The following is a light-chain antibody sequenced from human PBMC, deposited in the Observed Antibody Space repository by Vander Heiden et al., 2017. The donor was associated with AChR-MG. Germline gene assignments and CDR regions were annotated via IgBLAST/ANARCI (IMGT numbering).Light chain of an antibody. V-gene: IGLV2-14*03. Sequence: QSALPQPASVSRSPGQSITISCTGTSSDVGGYNYVSWYQQHPGKAPKLMIYDVSNRPSGVSNRFSGSKSGNTASLTISGLQAEDEADYYCSSYTSSSTYVFGTGTKVTVL. CDR3: SSYTSSSTYV. CDR1: SSDVGGYNY. CDR2: DVS. J-gene: IGLJ1*01.